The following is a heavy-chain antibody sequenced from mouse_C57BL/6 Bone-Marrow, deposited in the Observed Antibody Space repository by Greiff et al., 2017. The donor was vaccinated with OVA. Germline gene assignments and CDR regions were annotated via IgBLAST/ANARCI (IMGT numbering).Heavy chain of an antibody. CDR2: IDPETGDT. D-gene: IGHD2-3*01. CDR3: TTNDYLDY. Sequence: VQLQQSGAELVRPGASVKLSCTASGFNIKDDYMHWVKQRPEQGLEWIGWIDPETGDTEYASKFQGKATITADTSSNTAYLQLSSLTSEDTAVYYCTTNDYLDYWGQGTTLTVSS. J-gene: IGHJ2*01. V-gene: IGHV14-4*01. CDR1: GFNIKDDY.